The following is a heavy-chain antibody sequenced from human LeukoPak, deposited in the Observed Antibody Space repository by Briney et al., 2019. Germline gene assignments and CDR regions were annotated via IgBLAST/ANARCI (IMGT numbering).Heavy chain of an antibody. Sequence: GGSLRLSCAASGFTVSSNYMSWVRQAPGKGLEWVSVIYSGGSTYYADSVKGRFTISRDNSKNTLYLQMNSPRAEDTAVYYCARVRSRYCSGGSCYNWGQGTLVTVSS. D-gene: IGHD2-15*01. CDR1: GFTVSSNY. J-gene: IGHJ4*02. V-gene: IGHV3-53*01. CDR2: IYSGGST. CDR3: ARVRSRYCSGGSCYN.